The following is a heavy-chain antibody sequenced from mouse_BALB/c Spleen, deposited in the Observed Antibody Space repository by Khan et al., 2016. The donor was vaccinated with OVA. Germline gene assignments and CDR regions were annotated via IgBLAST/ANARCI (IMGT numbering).Heavy chain of an antibody. V-gene: IGHV2-6-7*01. CDR1: GFSLTGFG. CDR2: IWGDGST. CDR3: ARELRLGGFAY. D-gene: IGHD1-2*01. Sequence: QVQLKESGPGLVAPSQSLSITCTVSGFSLTGFGINWVRQPPGKGLEWLGMIWGDGSTDYNSALISRLSISKDNSKSQVFLKMNSLQTDDTARYXCARELRLGGFAYWGQGTLVTVSA. J-gene: IGHJ3*01.